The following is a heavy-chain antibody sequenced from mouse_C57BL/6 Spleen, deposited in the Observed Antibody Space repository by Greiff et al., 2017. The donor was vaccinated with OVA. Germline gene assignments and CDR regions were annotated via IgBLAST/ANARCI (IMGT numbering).Heavy chain of an antibody. CDR3: ARADGYHYFDY. CDR1: GYAFSSYW. CDR2: IYPGDGDT. Sequence: QVTLKESGAELVKPGASVKISCKASGYAFSSYWMNWVKQRPGKGLEWIGQIYPGDGDTNYNGKFKGKATLTADKSSSTAYMQLSSLTSEDSAVYFCARADGYHYFDYWGQGTTLTVSS. J-gene: IGHJ2*01. V-gene: IGHV1-80*01. D-gene: IGHD2-3*01.